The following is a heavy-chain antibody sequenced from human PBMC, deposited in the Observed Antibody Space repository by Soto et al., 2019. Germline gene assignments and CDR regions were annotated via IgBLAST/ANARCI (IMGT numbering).Heavy chain of an antibody. CDR2: ISTSGATR. J-gene: IGHJ4*02. V-gene: IGHV3-48*02. CDR1: GLTFITDR. CDR3: ARFFGSGFDY. Sequence: EVQLVESGGGLVKPGGSLRLSFLASGLTFITDRMNWVGQAPGKGLEWVAHISTSGATRYYADSVKGRFTISRDNAKTSLYLQMDSLRNEDTAVYYCARFFGSGFDYWGQGTLVTVSS. D-gene: IGHD6-19*01.